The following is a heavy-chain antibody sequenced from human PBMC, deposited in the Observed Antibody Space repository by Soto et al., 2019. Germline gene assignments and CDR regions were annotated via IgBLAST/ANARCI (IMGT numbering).Heavy chain of an antibody. V-gene: IGHV3-74*01. D-gene: IGHD1-26*01. CDR2: IHSDGSST. CDR1: GFTFSYYW. J-gene: IGHJ3*01. CDR3: ARGDRGAFDL. Sequence: EVQLLESGGGLVQPGESLRLSCAASGFTFSYYWMHWVRQAAGMGLVWVSRIHSDGSSTTYADSVKGRFTISRDNARNTLYLQMNSLRAEDTAVYYCARGDRGAFDLWGQGTVVTVSS.